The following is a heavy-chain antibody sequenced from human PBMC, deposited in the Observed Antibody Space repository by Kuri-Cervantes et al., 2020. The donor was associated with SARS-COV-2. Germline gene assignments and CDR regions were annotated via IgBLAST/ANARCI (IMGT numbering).Heavy chain of an antibody. D-gene: IGHD3-3*01. CDR2: IYHSGST. Sequence: SQTLSLTCAVSGYSISSGYYWGWIRQPPGKGLEWIGSIYHSGSTYYNPSLKSRVTISVDTSKNQFSLKLSSVTAADTAVYYCARGAYYDFWSGYTKPINDAFDIWGQGTMVTVSS. CDR3: ARGAYYDFWSGYTKPINDAFDI. J-gene: IGHJ3*02. V-gene: IGHV4-38-2*01. CDR1: GYSISSGYY.